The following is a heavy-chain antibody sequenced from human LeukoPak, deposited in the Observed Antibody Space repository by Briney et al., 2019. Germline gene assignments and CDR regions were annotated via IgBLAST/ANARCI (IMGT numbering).Heavy chain of an antibody. J-gene: IGHJ4*02. CDR3: ATNPFPRRMVRGVIGIDY. CDR2: IYYSGST. CDR1: GGSISSSSYY. Sequence: SETLSLTCTVSGGSISSSSYYWGWIRQPPGKGLEWIGNIYYSGSTYYNPSLKSRVTISVDTSKNQFSLKLSSVTAADTAVYYCATNPFPRRMVRGVIGIDYWGQGTLVTVSS. V-gene: IGHV4-39*07. D-gene: IGHD3-10*01.